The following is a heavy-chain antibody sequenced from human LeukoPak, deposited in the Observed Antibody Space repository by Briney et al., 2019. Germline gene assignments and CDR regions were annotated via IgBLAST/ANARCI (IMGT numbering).Heavy chain of an antibody. CDR3: ARDLTVTNWFDP. D-gene: IGHD4-17*01. CDR1: GITLSSYS. CDR2: ITSSSNYI. V-gene: IGHV3-21*01. J-gene: IGHJ5*02. Sequence: GGSLRLSCAGSGITLSSYSMNWVRQAPGKGLEWVSSITSSSNYIYYEDSVKGRFTISRDNAKNTLYLQMNSLRAEDTAVYYCARDLTVTNWFDPWGQGTLVTVSS.